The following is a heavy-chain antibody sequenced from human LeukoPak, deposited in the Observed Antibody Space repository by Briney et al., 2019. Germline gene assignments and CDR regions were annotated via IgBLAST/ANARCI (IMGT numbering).Heavy chain of an antibody. D-gene: IGHD6-13*01. CDR3: ANSAAVGTLY. J-gene: IGHJ4*02. Sequence: AAVKVSCKAAGRTFTSYAISWVRQAPGQGLEWMGWINPNSGGTNYAQQFQGRVTTTSDTSISTAYMKLSRLRSDDTAIYYCANSAAVGTLYWGQGTLVTVSS. V-gene: IGHV1-2*02. CDR1: GRTFTSYA. CDR2: INPNSGGT.